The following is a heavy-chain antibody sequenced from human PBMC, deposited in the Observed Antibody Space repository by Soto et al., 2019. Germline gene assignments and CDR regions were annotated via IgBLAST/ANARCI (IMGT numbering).Heavy chain of an antibody. V-gene: IGHV3-23*01. CDR2: ISGSGGRT. D-gene: IGHD1-26*01. Sequence: GGSLRLSCAASGFTFSSYAMSWVRQAPGKGLEWVSAISGSGGRTYYADSVKGRFTISRDNSKNTLYLQMNSQRDEDTAVYYCAKDQVGTPYDAFDIWGQGTMVTVSS. CDR1: GFTFSSYA. CDR3: AKDQVGTPYDAFDI. J-gene: IGHJ3*02.